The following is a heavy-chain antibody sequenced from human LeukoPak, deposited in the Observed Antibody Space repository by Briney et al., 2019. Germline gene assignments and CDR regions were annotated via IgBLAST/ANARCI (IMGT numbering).Heavy chain of an antibody. Sequence: PSQTLSLTCAVSGGSISSGSYYWSWIRQPAGKGLEWIGRVYSSGRTDYNPSLKSRLSISVNTSNIQCSLRLSSVTVADTAVYYCARTPLRGATFFTSYPNWFDTWGQGTLVTVSS. CDR1: GGSISSGSYY. CDR3: ARTPLRGATFFTSYPNWFDT. V-gene: IGHV4-61*02. D-gene: IGHD3-10*01. J-gene: IGHJ5*02. CDR2: VYSSGRT.